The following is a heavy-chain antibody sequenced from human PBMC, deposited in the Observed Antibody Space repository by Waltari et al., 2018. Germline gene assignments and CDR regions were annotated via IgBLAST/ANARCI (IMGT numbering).Heavy chain of an antibody. CDR3: ARGPSSGYYDY. J-gene: IGHJ4*02. D-gene: IGHD3-22*01. CDR1: GLTHRSTS. V-gene: IGHV3-53*01. CDR2: IYSGGST. Sequence: EVQLVESGGGLNQQGGPLSLSCAASGLTHRSTSRSWVRQAPGKGLEWVSVIYSGGSTYYADSVKGRFTISRDNSKNTLYLQMNSLRAEDTAVYYCARGPSSGYYDYWGQGTLVTVSS.